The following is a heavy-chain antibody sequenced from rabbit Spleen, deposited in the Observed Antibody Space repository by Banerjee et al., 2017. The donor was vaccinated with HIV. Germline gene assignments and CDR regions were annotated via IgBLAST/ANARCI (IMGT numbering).Heavy chain of an antibody. Sequence: QEQLEESGGDLVKPEGSLTLTCTASGFSFSSSYYMCWVRQAPGTGLEWIGCINSSSGSTWYASWVNGRFTISKTSSTTVTLQMTSLTAADTATYFCARWGDDYSYAMDLWGPGTLVTVS. CDR3: ARWGDDYSYAMDL. D-gene: IGHD2-1*01. J-gene: IGHJ6*01. V-gene: IGHV1S45*01. CDR1: GFSFSSSYY. CDR2: INSSSGST.